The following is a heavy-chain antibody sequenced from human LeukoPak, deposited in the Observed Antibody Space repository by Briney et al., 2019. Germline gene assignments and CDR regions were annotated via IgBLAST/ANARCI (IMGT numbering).Heavy chain of an antibody. CDR2: IIPIFGTA. V-gene: IGHV1-69*13. CDR1: GGTFSSYA. D-gene: IGHD4-17*01. CDR3: ARGNDYGDFSAFDI. Sequence: GPSLRVSCKASGGTFSSYAISWVRHAPGPGLEWMGGIIPIFGTANYAQKLQGRVTITADESTSTAYLELSSLRSEDTAVYYCARGNDYGDFSAFDIWGQGTMVTVSS. J-gene: IGHJ3*02.